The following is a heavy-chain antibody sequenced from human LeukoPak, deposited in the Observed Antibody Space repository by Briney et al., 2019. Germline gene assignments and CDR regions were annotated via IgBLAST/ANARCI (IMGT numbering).Heavy chain of an antibody. J-gene: IGHJ5*02. CDR2: ISPYNGKT. Sequence: ASVKVSCKASGYTFNTCGITWVRQARGQGLEWMGWISPYNGKTKYAQKVQGRVTMTTDTSTSTVYMELRSLRSDDTAVYYCARDLGIGAAGTSWFDAWGQGTPVTVSS. D-gene: IGHD6-13*01. V-gene: IGHV1-18*01. CDR1: GYTFNTCG. CDR3: ARDLGIGAAGTSWFDA.